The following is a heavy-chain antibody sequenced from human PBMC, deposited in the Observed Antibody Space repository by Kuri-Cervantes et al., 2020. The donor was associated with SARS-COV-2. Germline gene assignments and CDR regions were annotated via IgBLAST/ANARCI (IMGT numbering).Heavy chain of an antibody. Sequence: SETLSLTCSVSRGSINSHGSITSNFWTWIRQPPGRGLEWIGDVHSSGSTNYNPSLKSRVTISVDTSKNQFSLKLSSVTAADTAVYYCARIRHPYWYFDLWGRGTLVTVSS. D-gene: IGHD1-1*01. CDR3: ARIRHPYWYFDL. CDR2: VHSSGST. V-gene: IGHV4-61*05. CDR1: RGSINSHGSITSNF. J-gene: IGHJ2*01.